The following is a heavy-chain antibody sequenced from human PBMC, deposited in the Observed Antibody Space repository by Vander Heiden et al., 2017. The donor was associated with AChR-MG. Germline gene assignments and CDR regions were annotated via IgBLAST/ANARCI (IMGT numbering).Heavy chain of an antibody. CDR3: AKSGGYDFWSGYPGYYFDY. J-gene: IGHJ4*02. CDR1: GFTFDDSA. D-gene: IGHD3-3*01. CDR2: ISWNSGSI. Sequence: EVQLVESGGGLVQPGRSLRLSCAASGFTFDDSAMHWVRQAPGKGLEWVSGISWNSGSIGYADSVKGRFTISRDNAKNSLYLQMNSLRAEDTALYYCAKSGGYDFWSGYPGYYFDYWGQGTLVTVSS. V-gene: IGHV3-9*01.